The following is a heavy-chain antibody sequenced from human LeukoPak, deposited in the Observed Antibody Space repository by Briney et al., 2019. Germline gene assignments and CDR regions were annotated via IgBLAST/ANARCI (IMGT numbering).Heavy chain of an antibody. J-gene: IGHJ4*02. V-gene: IGHV3-48*01. CDR3: ARADGGTYYFAY. CDR2: ISSSSSTI. D-gene: IGHD1-1*01. Sequence: GGSLRLSCAASGFTFSSYSMNWVRQAPGKGLEWVSYISSSSSTIYYADSVKGRFTISRDNAENSLYLQMNSLRTEETAVYYCARADGGTYYFAYWGQGTLVTVSS. CDR1: GFTFSSYS.